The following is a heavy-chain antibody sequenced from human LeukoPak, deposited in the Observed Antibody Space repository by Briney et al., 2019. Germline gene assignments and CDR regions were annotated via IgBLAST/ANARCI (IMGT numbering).Heavy chain of an antibody. Sequence: SETLSLICTVSGGSISSYYWSWIRQPPGKGLEWIGYIYYSGSTNYNPSLKSRVTISVGTSKNQFSLKLSSVTAADTAVYYCARHAAIGGSGWYGFDYWGQGTLVTVSS. CDR1: GGSISSYY. J-gene: IGHJ4*02. D-gene: IGHD6-19*01. V-gene: IGHV4-59*08. CDR3: ARHAAIGGSGWYGFDY. CDR2: IYYSGST.